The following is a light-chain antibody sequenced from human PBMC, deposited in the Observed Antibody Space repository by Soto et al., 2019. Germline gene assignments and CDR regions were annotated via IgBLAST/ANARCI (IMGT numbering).Light chain of an antibody. CDR3: SSYTSSSTLVV. CDR2: EVT. J-gene: IGLJ2*01. V-gene: IGLV2-14*01. CDR1: SSDVGGYNY. Sequence: QSALTQPASVSGSPGQSITISCTGTSSDVGGYNYVSWYQQHPGKAPKLMIYEVTNRPSGVSNRFSGSKSGNAASLTISGLQAEEEADYYGSSYTSSSTLVVFGGGTQLTVL.